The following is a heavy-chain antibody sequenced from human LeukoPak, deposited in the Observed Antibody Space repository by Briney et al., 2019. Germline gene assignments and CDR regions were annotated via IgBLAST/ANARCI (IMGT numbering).Heavy chain of an antibody. J-gene: IGHJ4*02. CDR2: IWGDENHK. D-gene: IGHD3-10*01. Sequence: GRPLRLSCAASGFTLSSSGMHWVRQAPGKGLEWVAVIWGDENHKYYGDSVRGRFTISRDNAKNTLYLQMSSLRAEDTAVYYCARDRGPRTGFMVREAYDYWGQGTLVTVSS. CDR1: GFTLSSSG. V-gene: IGHV3-33*01. CDR3: ARDRGPRTGFMVREAYDY.